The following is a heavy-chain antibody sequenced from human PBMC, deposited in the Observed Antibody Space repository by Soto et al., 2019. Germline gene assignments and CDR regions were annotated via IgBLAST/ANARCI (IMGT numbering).Heavy chain of an antibody. J-gene: IGHJ6*02. CDR3: AKVEWFGEFTPYFYYYGMDV. CDR2: ISSDGSNK. V-gene: IGHV3-30*18. D-gene: IGHD3-10*01. Sequence: GGSLRLSCAASGFTFSNYGIHWVRQAPGKGLEWVALISSDGSNKYYADSVKGRFTISRDNSKNTLYLQMNSLRADDTAVYYCAKVEWFGEFTPYFYYYGMDVWGQGTTVTVSS. CDR1: GFTFSNYG.